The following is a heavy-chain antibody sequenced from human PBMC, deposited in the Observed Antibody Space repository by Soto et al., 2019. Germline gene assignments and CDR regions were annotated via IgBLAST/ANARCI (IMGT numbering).Heavy chain of an antibody. D-gene: IGHD2-2*01. CDR1: GFTFSSYT. CDR3: ARDGTYCSSTSCYFDY. V-gene: IGHV3-21*01. J-gene: IGHJ4*02. Sequence: PGGSLRLSCAASGFTFSSYTMNWVRQAPGKGLEWVSSIKNANNDRYYADSVKGRFTISRDNAKNTLYLQMNSPRAEDTAVYYCARDGTYCSSTSCYFDYWGQGTLVTVSS. CDR2: IKNANNDR.